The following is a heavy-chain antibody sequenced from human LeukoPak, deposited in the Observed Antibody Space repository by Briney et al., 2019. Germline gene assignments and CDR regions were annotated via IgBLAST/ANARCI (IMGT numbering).Heavy chain of an antibody. CDR1: GFTFDDYA. CDR3: VKGDSSGYYLYYFDY. CDR2: ISWNSGSI. Sequence: GGSLRLSCAASGFTFDDYAMHWVRQAPGKGLEWVSGISWNSGSIGYADSVKGRFTISRDNAKNSLYLQMNSLRAEDTALYYCVKGDSSGYYLYYFDYWGQGTLVTVSS. J-gene: IGHJ4*02. D-gene: IGHD3-22*01. V-gene: IGHV3-9*01.